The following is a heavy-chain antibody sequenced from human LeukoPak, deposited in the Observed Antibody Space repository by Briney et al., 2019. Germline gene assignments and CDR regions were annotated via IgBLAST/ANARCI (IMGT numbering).Heavy chain of an antibody. D-gene: IGHD3-3*01. V-gene: IGHV4-59*01. CDR3: ARWITIFGVVISDAFDI. J-gene: IGHJ3*02. CDR1: GGSISSYY. Sequence: SETLSLTCTVSGGSISSYYWSWIRQPPGKGLEWIGYIYYSGSTNYNPSLKSRVTISVDTSKNQFSLKLSSVTAADTAVYYCARWITIFGVVISDAFDIWGQGIMVTVSS. CDR2: IYYSGST.